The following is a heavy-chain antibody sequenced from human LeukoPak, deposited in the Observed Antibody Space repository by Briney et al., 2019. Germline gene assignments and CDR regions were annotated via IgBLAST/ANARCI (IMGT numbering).Heavy chain of an antibody. CDR3: ARGGGDTMVRGVIWNY. D-gene: IGHD3-10*01. Sequence: SETLSLTCTVSGGSNSSGDYYWRWIRQPPGKGLEWIGYIYYGGSTYYNPSLKSRVPISLDKSKNQFSLKLSSVTAADTAVYYCARGGGDTMVRGVIWNYWGQGTLVTVSS. CDR1: GGSNSSGDYY. CDR2: IYYGGST. J-gene: IGHJ4*02. V-gene: IGHV4-30-4*01.